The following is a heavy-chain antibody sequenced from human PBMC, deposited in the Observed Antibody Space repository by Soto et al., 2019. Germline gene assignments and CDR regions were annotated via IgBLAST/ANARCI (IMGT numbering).Heavy chain of an antibody. V-gene: IGHV3-23*01. Sequence: EERLSESGGGLIQPGGSLRLSCAASGFSFSNYALSWVRQAPGKGLEWVAESSSDGGSTSYPDSVRGRFIISRDRSKETLYLQVNTGRLEDTAVYFCARERPLSSIPRGHFDLWGRGTVVTVSS. J-gene: IGHJ2*01. CDR2: SSSDGGST. CDR1: GFSFSNYA. D-gene: IGHD2-2*02. CDR3: ARERPLSSIPRGHFDL.